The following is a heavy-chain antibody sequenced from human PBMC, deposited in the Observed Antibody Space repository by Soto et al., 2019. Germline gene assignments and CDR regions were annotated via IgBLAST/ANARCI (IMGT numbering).Heavy chain of an antibody. CDR1: GGTFSSYA. D-gene: IGHD6-13*01. Sequence: GASVKVSCKASGGTFSSYAISWVRQAPGQGLEWMGGIIPIFGTANYAQKFQGRVTITADESTSTAYMELSSLRSEDTAVYYCAREGRVGAAGKGGAGMDVWGQGTTVTVLL. CDR3: AREGRVGAAGKGGAGMDV. CDR2: IIPIFGTA. J-gene: IGHJ6*02. V-gene: IGHV1-69*13.